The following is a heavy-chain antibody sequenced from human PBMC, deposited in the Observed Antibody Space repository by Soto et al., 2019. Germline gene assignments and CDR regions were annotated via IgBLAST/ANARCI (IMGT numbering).Heavy chain of an antibody. Sequence: QITLKESGPTLVIPTQTLKLTCTFSGFSLSTSGVGVGWIRQPPGKALECLTIIYWDDDKRYSPSLKSRLTITKDTSKNQVVLTMTNMDPVDTATYYCAHIPNYYQYNWFDPWGQGTLVTVSS. J-gene: IGHJ5*02. CDR1: GFSLSTSGVG. V-gene: IGHV2-5*02. CDR3: AHIPNYYQYNWFDP. CDR2: IYWDDDK. D-gene: IGHD3-10*01.